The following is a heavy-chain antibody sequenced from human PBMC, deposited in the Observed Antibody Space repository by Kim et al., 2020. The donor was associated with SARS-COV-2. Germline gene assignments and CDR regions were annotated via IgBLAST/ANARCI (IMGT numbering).Heavy chain of an antibody. V-gene: IGHV3-66*01. CDR1: GFTVSSNY. CDR2: IYSGGST. CDR3: ARDKVVATPGGFDP. J-gene: IGHJ5*02. Sequence: GGSLRLSCAASGFTVSSNYMSWVRQAPGKGLEWVSVIYSGGSTYYADSVKGRFTISRDNSKNTLYLQMNSLRAEDTAVYYCARDKVVATPGGFDPWGQGTLVTVSS. D-gene: IGHD2-15*01.